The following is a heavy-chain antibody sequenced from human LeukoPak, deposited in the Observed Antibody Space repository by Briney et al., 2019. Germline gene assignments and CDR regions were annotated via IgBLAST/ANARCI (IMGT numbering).Heavy chain of an antibody. CDR2: IIPILGIA. D-gene: IGHD2-2*01. J-gene: IGHJ4*02. CDR1: GGTFSSYA. CDR3: ARARTLGYCSSTSCQRIFDY. V-gene: IGHV1-69*04. Sequence: ASVKVSCKASGGTFSSYAISWVRQAPGQGLEWMGRIIPILGIANYAQRFQSRVTITADKSTSTAYMELSSLRSEDTAVYYCARARTLGYCSSTSCQRIFDYWGQGTLVTVSS.